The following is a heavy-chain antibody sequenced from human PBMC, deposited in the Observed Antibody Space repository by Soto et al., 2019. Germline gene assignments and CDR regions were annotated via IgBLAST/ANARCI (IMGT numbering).Heavy chain of an antibody. CDR2: TNYRSRWYR. D-gene: IGHD1-26*01. Sequence: QVQLQQSGPGLVNPSQPLSVTFAISGASVSSNTAAWNWIRQSQSRALEWLGRTNYRSRWYRDYAVSVKSRVIIPTDTSKNQFSLQLNSVTPEDTAVYYCARARSGSYPDYWGQGTLVTVSS. J-gene: IGHJ4*02. CDR3: ARARSGSYPDY. CDR1: GASVSSNTAA. V-gene: IGHV6-1*01.